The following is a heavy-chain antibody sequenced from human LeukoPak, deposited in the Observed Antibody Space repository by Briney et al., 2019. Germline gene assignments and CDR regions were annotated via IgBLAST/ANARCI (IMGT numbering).Heavy chain of an antibody. CDR1: GFTFSRYG. V-gene: IGHV3-30*18. Sequence: QPGRSLRLSCVASGFTFSRYGMHWVRQAPGKGLEWVAFISYDGSNKYYADSVKGRFTISRDNSKNTLYLQMNSLRAEDTAVYYCAKDGDSSGWYYFDYWGQGTLVTVPS. D-gene: IGHD6-19*01. CDR3: AKDGDSSGWYYFDY. J-gene: IGHJ4*02. CDR2: ISYDGSNK.